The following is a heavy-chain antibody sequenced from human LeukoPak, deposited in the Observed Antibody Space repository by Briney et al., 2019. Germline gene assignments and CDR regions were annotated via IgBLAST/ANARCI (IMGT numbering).Heavy chain of an antibody. CDR2: INPNSGGT. Sequence: ASVKVSCKASGYTFTGYYMHWVRQAPGQGLGWMGWINPNSGGTNYAQKFQGRVTMTRDTSISTAYMELSRLRSDDTAVYYCARGLGFGELPISWFDPWGQGTLVTVSS. J-gene: IGHJ5*02. CDR1: GYTFTGYY. V-gene: IGHV1-2*02. CDR3: ARGLGFGELPISWFDP. D-gene: IGHD3-10*01.